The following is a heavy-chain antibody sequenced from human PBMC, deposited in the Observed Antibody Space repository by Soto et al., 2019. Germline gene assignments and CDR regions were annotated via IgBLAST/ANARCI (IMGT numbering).Heavy chain of an antibody. CDR1: GGSFSGYY. CDR2: INHSGST. Sequence: QVQLQQWGAGLLKPSETLSLTCAVYGGSFSGYYWSWIRQPPGKGLEWIGEINHSGSTNYNPSLKSRVTISVETSKNQFSLKLSSVTAADTAVYYCARGRHCSSTSCYVPYYYYYMDVWGKGTTVTGSS. V-gene: IGHV4-34*01. J-gene: IGHJ6*03. CDR3: ARGRHCSSTSCYVPYYYYYMDV. D-gene: IGHD2-2*01.